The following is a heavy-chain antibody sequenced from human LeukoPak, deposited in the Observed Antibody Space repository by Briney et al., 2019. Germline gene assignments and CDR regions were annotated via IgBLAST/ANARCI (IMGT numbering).Heavy chain of an antibody. V-gene: IGHV3-7*01. D-gene: IGHD6-13*01. CDR3: ARDSSSSWDEGFDY. J-gene: IGHJ4*02. Sequence: GGSLRLSCAASGFTFSSYWMNWVRQAPGKGLEWVANIKQDGSEKYYVDSVKGRFTISRDNAKNSLYLQMNSLRAEDTAVYYCARDSSSSWDEGFDYWGQGTLVTVSS. CDR1: GFTFSSYW. CDR2: IKQDGSEK.